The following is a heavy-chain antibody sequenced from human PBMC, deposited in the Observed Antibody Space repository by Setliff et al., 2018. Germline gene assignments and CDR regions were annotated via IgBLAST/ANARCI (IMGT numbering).Heavy chain of an antibody. CDR1: GLTFADAW. CDR2: VRSNSVGGTT. J-gene: IGHJ4*02. Sequence: GGSLRLSCTASGLTFADAWMNWVRQAPGKGLEWVARVRSNSVGGTTEYGAPVKGRFTISRDDSKDTVYLQMNDLKTEDAGVYYCTGRTYGHQLGDYWGQGTLVTVSS. D-gene: IGHD3-10*01. CDR3: TGRTYGHQLGDY. V-gene: IGHV3-15*01.